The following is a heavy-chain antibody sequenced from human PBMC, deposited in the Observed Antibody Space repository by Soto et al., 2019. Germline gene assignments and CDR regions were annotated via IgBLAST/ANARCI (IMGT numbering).Heavy chain of an antibody. Sequence: QVQLQESGPGLVKPSGTLSLTCAVSSGSISSDNWWSWVRQPPGKGLEWIGEIYHSGSTKYNPSLNSRVTISENKSKNQFSLKLSSVTGPDTAVYYCASDSVVRGVLGYWGQGTLVTVSS. V-gene: IGHV4-4*02. CDR3: ASDSVVRGVLGY. J-gene: IGHJ4*02. D-gene: IGHD3-10*01. CDR2: IYHSGST. CDR1: SGSISSDNW.